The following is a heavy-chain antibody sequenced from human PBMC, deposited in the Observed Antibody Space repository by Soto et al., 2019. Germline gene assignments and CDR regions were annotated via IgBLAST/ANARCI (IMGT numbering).Heavy chain of an antibody. CDR2: ISYDGSNK. Sequence: GGSLRLSCAASGFTFSSYGMHWVRQAPGKGLEWVAVISYDGSNKYYADSVKGRFTISRDNSKNTLYLQMNSLRAEDTAVYYCAKDRSSKLGARFLEWLSPYGMDVWGQGTTVTVSS. D-gene: IGHD3-3*01. CDR1: GFTFSSYG. J-gene: IGHJ6*02. CDR3: AKDRSSKLGARFLEWLSPYGMDV. V-gene: IGHV3-30*18.